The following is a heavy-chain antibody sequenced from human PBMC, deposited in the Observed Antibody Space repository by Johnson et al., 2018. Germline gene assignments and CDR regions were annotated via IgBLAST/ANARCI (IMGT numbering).Heavy chain of an antibody. CDR1: GGSISSDDYY. V-gene: IGHV4-30-4*01. D-gene: IGHD3-22*01. J-gene: IGHJ3*02. Sequence: QVQLQESGPGLVKPSQTLSLTCTVSGGSISSDDYYWSWIRQPPGKGLEWIGYIYYSGSTYYNPSLKSRVTISVDTSKNQFSLKLSSGTAADTAVYYCARDASRYYVSSGYYIAFDIWGQGTMVSVS. CDR2: IYYSGST. CDR3: ARDASRYYVSSGYYIAFDI.